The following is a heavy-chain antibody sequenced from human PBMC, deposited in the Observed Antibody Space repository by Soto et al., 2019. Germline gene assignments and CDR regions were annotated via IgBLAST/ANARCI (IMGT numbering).Heavy chain of an antibody. J-gene: IGHJ4*02. V-gene: IGHV1-18*04. CDR2: ISAYNGNT. CDR3: ARSPTPRLRFLGWFHRTGFGY. Sequence: ASVKVSCKASGYTFTSYGISWVRQAPGQGLEWMGWISAYNGNTNYAQKLQGRVTMTTDTSTSTAYMELSSLRSEDTAVYYCARSPTPRLRFLGWFHRTGFGYWGQGTLVTVSS. CDR1: GYTFTSYG. D-gene: IGHD3-3*01.